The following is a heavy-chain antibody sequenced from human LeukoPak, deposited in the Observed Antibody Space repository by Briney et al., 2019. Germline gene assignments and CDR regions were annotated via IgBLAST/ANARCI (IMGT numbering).Heavy chain of an antibody. D-gene: IGHD5-18*01. CDR2: ISYDGSNK. Sequence: GGSLRLSCAASGFTFSSYGMHWVRQTPGKGLEWVAVISYDGSNKYYADSVKGRFTISRDNYKNTLYLQMNSLRAEDTAVYYCAKDLYSYGSVMYYYYGMDVWGQGTTVTVSS. V-gene: IGHV3-30*18. J-gene: IGHJ6*02. CDR1: GFTFSSYG. CDR3: AKDLYSYGSVMYYYYGMDV.